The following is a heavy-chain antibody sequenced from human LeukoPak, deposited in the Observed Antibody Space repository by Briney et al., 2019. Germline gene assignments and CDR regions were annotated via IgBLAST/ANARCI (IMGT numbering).Heavy chain of an antibody. Sequence: ASVRVSCKASGYTFTSHGFSWVRQAPGQGLEWMGWISPFNGNTNYAEEFRARVTMTTDTSTSTVAMELRSLRSDDTGVYYCARGSLGWGSEPEYFDYWGQGTLVTVSS. CDR1: GYTFTSHG. J-gene: IGHJ4*01. CDR3: ARGSLGWGSEPEYFDY. CDR2: ISPFNGNT. D-gene: IGHD1-14*01. V-gene: IGHV1-18*01.